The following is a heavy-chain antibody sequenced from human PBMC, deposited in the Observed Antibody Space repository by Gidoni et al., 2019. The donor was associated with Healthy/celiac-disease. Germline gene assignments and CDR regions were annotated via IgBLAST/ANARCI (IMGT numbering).Heavy chain of an antibody. CDR2: ISYDGSNK. V-gene: IGHV3-30-3*01. D-gene: IGHD2-2*01. CDR1: GFTFSSYA. CDR3: ARGSPADAFDI. Sequence: QVQLVESGGGVVQPGRSLRLSCAASGFTFSSYAMHWVRQAPGKGLEWVAVISYDGSNKYYADSVKGRFTISRDNSKNTLYLQMNSLRAEDTAVYYCARGSPADAFDIWGQGTMVTVSS. J-gene: IGHJ3*02.